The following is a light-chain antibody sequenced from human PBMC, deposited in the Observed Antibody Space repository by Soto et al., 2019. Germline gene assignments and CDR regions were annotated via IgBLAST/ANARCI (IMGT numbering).Light chain of an antibody. CDR1: QSVSSY. CDR2: ASS. Sequence: IVLKQSPATLSLTPGERATLSCRASQSVSSYLAWYQQKPGQAPRLLIYASSNRATGIPDRFSGSASGTDFTLTINRLEPEDFAVYYCQLYGISPHFGQGTRLEI. CDR3: QLYGISPH. J-gene: IGKJ5*01. V-gene: IGKV3-11*01.